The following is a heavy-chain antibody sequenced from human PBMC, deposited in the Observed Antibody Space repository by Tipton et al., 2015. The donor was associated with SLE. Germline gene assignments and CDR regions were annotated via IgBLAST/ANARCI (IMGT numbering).Heavy chain of an antibody. CDR3: ARAMYYYDSSGYASAFDY. CDR1: GYAFTSYY. D-gene: IGHD3-22*01. V-gene: IGHV1-46*01. CDR2: INPSGGST. Sequence: QSGAEVKKPGASVKVSCKASGYAFTSYYMHWVRQAPGQGLEWMGIINPSGGSTSYAQKFQGRVTMTRDTSTSTVYMELSSLRSEDTAVYYCARAMYYYDSSGYASAFDYWGQGTLVTVSS. J-gene: IGHJ4*02.